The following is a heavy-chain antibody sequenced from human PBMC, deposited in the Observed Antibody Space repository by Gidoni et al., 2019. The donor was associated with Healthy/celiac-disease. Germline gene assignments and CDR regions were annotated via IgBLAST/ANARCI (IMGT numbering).Heavy chain of an antibody. Sequence: QVQLVESGGGVVQPGRSLRLSCAASGFTFSSYGMHWVRQAPGKGLEWVAVISYDGSNKYYADSVKGRFTISRDNSKNTLYLQMNSLRAEDTAVYYCAKDDDFWSGREYYYYGMDVWGQGTTVTVSS. D-gene: IGHD3-3*01. CDR3: AKDDDFWSGREYYYYGMDV. V-gene: IGHV3-30*18. CDR1: GFTFSSYG. J-gene: IGHJ6*02. CDR2: ISYDGSNK.